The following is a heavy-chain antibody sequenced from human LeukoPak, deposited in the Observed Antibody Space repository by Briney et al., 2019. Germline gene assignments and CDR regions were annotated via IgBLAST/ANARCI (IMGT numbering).Heavy chain of an antibody. CDR3: ARDYYDSSGYYTDY. J-gene: IGHJ4*02. Sequence: ASVKVSCKASGYTFTSYYMHWVRQAPGQGLEWLGIINPSGGSTRYAQKLPGRGTITRATSTSTVYMGLSSLRSEDTAVYYCARDYYDSSGYYTDYWGQGTLVTVSS. V-gene: IGHV1-46*01. CDR1: GYTFTSYY. CDR2: INPSGGST. D-gene: IGHD3-22*01.